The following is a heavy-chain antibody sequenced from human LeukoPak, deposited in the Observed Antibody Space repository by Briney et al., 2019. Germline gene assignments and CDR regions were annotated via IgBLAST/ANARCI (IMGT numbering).Heavy chain of an antibody. CDR1: GGSISSGSYY. V-gene: IGHV4-61*02. J-gene: IGHJ6*03. CDR3: ARGNGSGSYYYYYYMDV. Sequence: KTSETLSLTCTVSGGSISSGSYYWSWIRQPPGKGLEWIGRIYTSGSTNYNPSLKSRVTMSVDTSKNQFSLKLSSVTAADTAVYYCARGNGSGSYYYYYYMDVWGKGTTVTISS. CDR2: IYTSGST. D-gene: IGHD3-10*01.